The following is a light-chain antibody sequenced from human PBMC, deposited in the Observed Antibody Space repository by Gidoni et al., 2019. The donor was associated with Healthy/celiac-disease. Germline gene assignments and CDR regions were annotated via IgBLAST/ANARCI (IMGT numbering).Light chain of an antibody. CDR1: HDISNY. CDR2: DAS. Sequence: DIKLTQSPSSLSASVGDRVTITCQASHDISNYLNWYQQKPGKAPKLLIYDASNLETGVPSRFSGSGSGTDFTFTIISLQPEDIATDYCQQYDNLPISFGQGTRLEIK. J-gene: IGKJ5*01. CDR3: QQYDNLPIS. V-gene: IGKV1-33*01.